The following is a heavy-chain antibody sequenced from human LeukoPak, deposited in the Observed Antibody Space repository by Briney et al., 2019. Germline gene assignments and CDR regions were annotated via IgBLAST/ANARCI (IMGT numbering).Heavy chain of an antibody. Sequence: GGSLRLSCAASGITLNTYGMHWVRQAPGKGLEWVAIISYDGSNTLYADSVKGRFTISRDNSKNTLYLQMNSLRAEDTAVYYCAKDILQGSSFDYWGQGTLVTVSS. CDR3: AKDILQGSSFDY. V-gene: IGHV3-30*18. CDR2: ISYDGSNT. CDR1: GITLNTYG. J-gene: IGHJ4*02. D-gene: IGHD6-13*01.